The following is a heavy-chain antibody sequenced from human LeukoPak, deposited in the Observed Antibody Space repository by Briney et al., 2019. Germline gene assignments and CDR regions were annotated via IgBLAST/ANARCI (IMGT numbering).Heavy chain of an antibody. J-gene: IGHJ4*02. CDR1: GDSISSNTYY. CDR2: FYGSGNT. CDR3: ARLRSGWYYFDY. V-gene: IGHV4-39*01. Sequence: SETLSLTCPVSGDSISSNTYYWGWIRQPPGKGLEWIGNFYGSGNTNYNASLKSRVTISVDMSKNQLSLNLSSVTAADTAVYYCARLRSGWYYFDYWGQGALVTVSA. D-gene: IGHD6-13*01.